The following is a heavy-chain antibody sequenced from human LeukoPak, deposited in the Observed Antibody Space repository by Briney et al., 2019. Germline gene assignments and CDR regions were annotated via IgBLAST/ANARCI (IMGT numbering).Heavy chain of an antibody. CDR3: ARHDDFLSAYNY. D-gene: IGHD3-3*01. Sequence: SGTLSLTCAVSGGSINSDYWWTWVRQSPGKGLEWIGEIYHTGGVNYNLSLESRVTISRDRSKNQFSLMLRSVTAADTAVYYCARHDDFLSAYNYWGQGILVTVSS. J-gene: IGHJ4*02. CDR1: GGSINSDYW. CDR2: IYHTGGV. V-gene: IGHV4-4*02.